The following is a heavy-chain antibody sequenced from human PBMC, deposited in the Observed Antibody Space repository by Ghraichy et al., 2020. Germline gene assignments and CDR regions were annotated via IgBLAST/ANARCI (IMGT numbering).Heavy chain of an antibody. J-gene: IGHJ4*02. D-gene: IGHD3-9*01. CDR3: ARAPLRYFDRFWATVRAPGPLGIDY. Sequence: ASVKVSCKASGYTFTSYYMHWVRQAPGQGLEWMGIINPSGGSTSYAQKFQGRVTMTRDTSTSTVYMELSSLRSEDTAVYYCARAPLRYFDRFWATVRAPGPLGIDYWGQGTLVTVSS. V-gene: IGHV1-46*03. CDR2: INPSGGST. CDR1: GYTFTSYY.